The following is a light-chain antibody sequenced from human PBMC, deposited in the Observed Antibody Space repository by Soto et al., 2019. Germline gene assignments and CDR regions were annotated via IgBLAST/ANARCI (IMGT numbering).Light chain of an antibody. Sequence: QSVLTQPASVSGSPGQSITISCTGTSSDVGGYNYVSWYQHHPGKAPKLMIYEVTNRPSGVSIRFSGSKSGTTASLTISGLQAEDEADYYCLSFTRSFTYIFGTGTKGTVL. CDR3: LSFTRSFTYI. V-gene: IGLV2-14*01. J-gene: IGLJ1*01. CDR2: EVT. CDR1: SSDVGGYNY.